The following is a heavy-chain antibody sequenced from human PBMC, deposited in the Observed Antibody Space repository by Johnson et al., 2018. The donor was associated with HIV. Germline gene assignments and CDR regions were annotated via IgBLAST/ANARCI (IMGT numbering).Heavy chain of an antibody. V-gene: IGHV3-30*02. J-gene: IGHJ3*02. CDR2: IRHDGNNK. CDR1: GFTFSNYG. Sequence: QEQLVESGGGVVQPGGSRRLSCAAFGFTFSNYGMHWVRLAPGKGLEWVAFIRHDGNNKYYADSVKGRFTISRDNSKNTLSLQMNSLRVEDTALYYCAKDSRRAAAGRIGLCAFDIWGQGTMVTVSS. CDR3: AKDSRRAAAGRIGLCAFDI. D-gene: IGHD6-13*01.